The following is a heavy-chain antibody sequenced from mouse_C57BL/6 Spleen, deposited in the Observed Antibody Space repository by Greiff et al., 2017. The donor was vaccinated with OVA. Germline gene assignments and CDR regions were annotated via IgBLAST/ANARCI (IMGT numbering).Heavy chain of an antibody. J-gene: IGHJ4*01. Sequence: EVKLEESGGDLVKPGGSLKLSCAASGFTFSSYGMSWVRQTPDKRLEWVATISSGGSYTYYPDSVKGRFTISRDNAKNTLYLQMSSLKSEDTAMYYCARHPYDYDGVYAMDYWGQGTSVTVSS. V-gene: IGHV5-6*02. CDR1: GFTFSSYG. CDR2: ISSGGSYT. CDR3: ARHPYDYDGVYAMDY. D-gene: IGHD2-4*01.